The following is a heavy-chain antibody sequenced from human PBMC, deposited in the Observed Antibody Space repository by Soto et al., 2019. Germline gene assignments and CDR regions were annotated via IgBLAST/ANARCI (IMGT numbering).Heavy chain of an antibody. Sequence: ASVRVFCKTSGYTFNTYCITWVRQAPVQGLELMGWISAYDGKTTYAEKFQGRVTLTTDTSTSTAYMELRSLRSDDTAIYYCARDPHEFWTSYWFDPWGQGTPVTVSS. V-gene: IGHV1-18*01. D-gene: IGHD3-3*01. CDR3: ARDPHEFWTSYWFDP. J-gene: IGHJ5*02. CDR2: ISAYDGKT. CDR1: GYTFNTYC.